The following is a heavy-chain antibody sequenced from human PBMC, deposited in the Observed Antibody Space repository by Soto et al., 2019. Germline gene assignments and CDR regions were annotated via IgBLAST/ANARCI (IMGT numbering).Heavy chain of an antibody. CDR2: IYWDDDQ. V-gene: IGHV2-5*02. D-gene: IGHD3-9*01. Sequence: QITLKESGPTLVKPTQTLTLTCTFSGFSLSTSGVGVGWIRQPPGKALEWLALIYWDDDQRYSPSLKSRLTIPNDTSKNQVVLTMTNMDPVHTATYYCAHSPGYYDMLIGYYPDQVYFDYWGQGTLVTVSS. J-gene: IGHJ4*02. CDR3: AHSPGYYDMLIGYYPDQVYFDY. CDR1: GFSLSTSGVG.